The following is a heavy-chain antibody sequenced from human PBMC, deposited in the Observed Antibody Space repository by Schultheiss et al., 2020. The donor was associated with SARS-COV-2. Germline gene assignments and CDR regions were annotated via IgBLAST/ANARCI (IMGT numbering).Heavy chain of an antibody. J-gene: IGHJ4*02. CDR2: IKSKTEGGTT. Sequence: SWIRQHPGKGLEWVGRIKSKTEGGTTDYAAPVKGRFTISRDDSKNTLYLQMNSLKSEDTAVYYCTTQYYDYWGQGTLVTVSS. CDR3: TTQYYDY. V-gene: IGHV3-15*01. D-gene: IGHD3-3*01.